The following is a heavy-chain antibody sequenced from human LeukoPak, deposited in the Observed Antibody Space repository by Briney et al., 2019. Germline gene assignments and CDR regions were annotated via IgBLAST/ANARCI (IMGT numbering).Heavy chain of an antibody. CDR1: GFTFSTYI. CDR2: ISDSGSAT. D-gene: IGHD5-18*01. Sequence: PGGSLRLSCAASGFTFSTYIMNWVRQAPGKGLEWVSAISDSGSATYYADSVKGRFTISRDNSKNTLYLQMNSLRAGDTALYYCAKESLRGHSYGFDNWGQGTLVTVSS. V-gene: IGHV3-23*01. CDR3: AKESLRGHSYGFDN. J-gene: IGHJ4*02.